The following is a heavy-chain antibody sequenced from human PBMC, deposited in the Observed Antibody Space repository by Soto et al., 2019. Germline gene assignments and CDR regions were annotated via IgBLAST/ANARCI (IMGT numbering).Heavy chain of an antibody. J-gene: IGHJ6*02. V-gene: IGHV3-53*01. CDR2: IYSGGGT. CDR1: GFPVSSNY. CDR3: ARDRIAAAGLDV. D-gene: IGHD6-13*01. Sequence: GGSLTLSCAASGFPVSSNYMSWVRQAPGKGLEWVSVIYSGGGTYYADSVKGRFTISRDNSKNTLYLQMNSLRAEDTAVYYCARDRIAAAGLDVWGQGTTVTVSS.